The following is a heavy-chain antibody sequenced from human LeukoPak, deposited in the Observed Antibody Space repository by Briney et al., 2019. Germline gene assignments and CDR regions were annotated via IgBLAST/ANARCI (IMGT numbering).Heavy chain of an antibody. CDR1: GGSISSYY. J-gene: IGHJ5*02. CDR2: IYYSGST. V-gene: IGHV4-59*08. CDR3: ARQGNYYDSSGYSNWFDP. Sequence: SETLSLTCTVPGGSISSYYWSWIRQPPGKGLEWIGYIYYSGSTNYNPSLKSRVTISVDTSKNQFSLKLSSVTAADTAVYYCARQGNYYDSSGYSNWFDPWGQGTLVTVSS. D-gene: IGHD3-22*01.